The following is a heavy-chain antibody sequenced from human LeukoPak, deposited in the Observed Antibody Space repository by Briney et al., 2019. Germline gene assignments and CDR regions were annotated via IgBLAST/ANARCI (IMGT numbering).Heavy chain of an antibody. D-gene: IGHD3-10*01. V-gene: IGHV4-39*07. CDR1: GGSISRSSYY. CDR2: IYYSGTT. CDR3: ARQFSGGSGSYYTYYFDY. J-gene: IGHJ4*02. Sequence: SETLSLTCTVSGGSISRSSYYWDWIRQPPGKGLEWIGSIYYSGTTYYNPSLKSRVTISVDTSKNQFSLKLSSVTAADTAVYYCARQFSGGSGSYYTYYFDYWGQGTLVTVSS.